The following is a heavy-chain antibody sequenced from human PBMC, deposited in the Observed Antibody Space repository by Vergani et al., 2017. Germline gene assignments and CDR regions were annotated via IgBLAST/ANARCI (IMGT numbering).Heavy chain of an antibody. V-gene: IGHV1-18*04. D-gene: IGHD3-10*01. Sequence: QVQLVQSGAEVEKPGASVKVSCKASGYTFTSYGISWVRQAPGQGLEWMGWISAYNGNTNYAQKLQGRVTMTTDTSTSTAYMELRSLRSDDTAVYYCARAGITMVRGVQNWFDPWGQGTLVTVSS. J-gene: IGHJ5*02. CDR1: GYTFTSYG. CDR2: ISAYNGNT. CDR3: ARAGITMVRGVQNWFDP.